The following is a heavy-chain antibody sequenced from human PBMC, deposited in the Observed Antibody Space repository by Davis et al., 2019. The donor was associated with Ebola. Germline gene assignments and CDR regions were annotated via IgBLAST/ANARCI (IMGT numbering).Heavy chain of an antibody. CDR3: ARDWATVTTSWFDP. CDR1: GYTFTSYD. D-gene: IGHD4-11*01. J-gene: IGHJ5*02. CDR2: MNPNSGNT. Sequence: ASVKVSCKASGYTFTSYDINWVRQATGQGLEWMGWMNPNSGNTGYAQKFQGRVTMTRDTSISTAYMELSRLRSDDTAVYYCARDWATVTTSWFDPWGQGTLVTVSS. V-gene: IGHV1-8*01.